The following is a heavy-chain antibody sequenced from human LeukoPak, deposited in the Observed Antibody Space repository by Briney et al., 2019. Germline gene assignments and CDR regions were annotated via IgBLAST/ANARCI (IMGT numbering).Heavy chain of an antibody. CDR1: GGTFSVYA. CDR3: ATDLWELHPVGDY. Sequence: ASVKVSCKASGGTFSVYAISWVRQAPGQGLEWMGGFDPEDGETIYTQKFQGRLTMTEDTSTDTAYMELSSLRSEDTAVYYCATDLWELHPVGDYWGQGTLVTVSS. D-gene: IGHD1-26*01. V-gene: IGHV1-24*01. J-gene: IGHJ4*02. CDR2: FDPEDGET.